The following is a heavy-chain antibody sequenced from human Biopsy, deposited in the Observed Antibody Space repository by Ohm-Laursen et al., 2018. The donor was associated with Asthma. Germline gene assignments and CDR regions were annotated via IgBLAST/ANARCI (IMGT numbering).Heavy chain of an antibody. CDR3: ARKAGSCISRTCYSLDF. Sequence: SVKVSCKSLGGTFDTYVIGWVRQAPGQGLEWMGGVNSVFGTTTYPQKFQDRVTITADDSTGTVYMELSSLRSEDTAVYYCARKAGSCISRTCYSLDFWGQGTLVTVSS. CDR2: VNSVFGTT. J-gene: IGHJ4*02. CDR1: GGTFDTYV. V-gene: IGHV1-69*13. D-gene: IGHD2-2*01.